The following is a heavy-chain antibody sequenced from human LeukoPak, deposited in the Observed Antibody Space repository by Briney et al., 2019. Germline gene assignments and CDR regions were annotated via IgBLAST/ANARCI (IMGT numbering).Heavy chain of an antibody. CDR2: IYSGGTT. Sequence: GGSLRLSCAASGFTVSSNYMIWVRQAPGKGMERVSVIYSGGTTYYADSVKGRFTISRDNAKNSLYLQMNSLRAEDTAVYYCARGEYGSGSYHIDYWGQGTLVTVSS. V-gene: IGHV3-66*01. CDR3: ARGEYGSGSYHIDY. D-gene: IGHD3-10*01. J-gene: IGHJ4*02. CDR1: GFTVSSNY.